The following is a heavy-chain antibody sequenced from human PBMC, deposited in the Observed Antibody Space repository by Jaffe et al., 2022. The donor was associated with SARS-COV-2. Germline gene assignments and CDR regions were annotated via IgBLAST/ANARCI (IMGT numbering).Heavy chain of an antibody. CDR1: GFTFSSYA. Sequence: EVQLLESGGDLVQPGGSLRLSCAASGFTFSSYAMSWVRQAPGKGLEWVSTISGSGGSTYYADSVKGRFTISRDNSKNTLYLQVNSLRDEDTAVYYCAKEGSGSGSYILWGQGTLVTVSS. J-gene: IGHJ4*02. V-gene: IGHV3-23*01. CDR2: ISGSGGST. D-gene: IGHD3-10*01. CDR3: AKEGSGSGSYIL.